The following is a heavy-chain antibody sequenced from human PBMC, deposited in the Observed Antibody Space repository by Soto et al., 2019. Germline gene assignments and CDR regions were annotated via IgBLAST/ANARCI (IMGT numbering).Heavy chain of an antibody. CDR1: GGSINTFY. D-gene: IGHD5-12*01. J-gene: IGHJ4*02. CDR3: AREGSYSAYNFAHGIQLWSFDF. Sequence: SETLSLTCTVSGGSINTFYWSWVRQPAGKGLEWIGRIFSSGSTSFNPSLESRVAMSVDASKNHFSLNLSSVTAADMAVYYCAREGSYSAYNFAHGIQLWSFDFWGQGALVTVSS. V-gene: IGHV4-4*07. CDR2: IFSSGST.